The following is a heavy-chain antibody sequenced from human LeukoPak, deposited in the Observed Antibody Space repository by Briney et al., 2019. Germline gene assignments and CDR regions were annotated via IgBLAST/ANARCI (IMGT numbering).Heavy chain of an antibody. CDR1: AYSVNSGYY. D-gene: IGHD1-14*01. CDR2: IYHTGSA. J-gene: IGHJ3*02. CDR3: ARQPGGTAAFDI. V-gene: IGHV4-38-2*01. Sequence: KPSETLSLTCAVSAYSVNSGYYWVWIRQPPGKGLEWIGSIYHTGSAYYDPSLKSRVTISVDTSKNQFSLNLTSVTAADTAVYYCARQPGGTAAFDIWGQGTMVTVSS.